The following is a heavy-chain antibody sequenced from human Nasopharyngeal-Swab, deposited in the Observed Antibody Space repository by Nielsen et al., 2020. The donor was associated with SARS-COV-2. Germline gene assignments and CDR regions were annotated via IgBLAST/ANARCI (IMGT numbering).Heavy chain of an antibody. D-gene: IGHD5-12*01. Sequence: GGSLRLSCAASGFTLSSFWMTWVRQAPGKGLEWVGRIKSKTDGGTTDYAAPVKGRFTISRDDSKNTLYLQMNSLKTEDTAVYYCTTAGNIVATITDYYYGMDVWGQGTTVTVSS. CDR1: GFTLSSFW. J-gene: IGHJ6*02. V-gene: IGHV3-15*01. CDR3: TTAGNIVATITDYYYGMDV. CDR2: IKSKTDGGTT.